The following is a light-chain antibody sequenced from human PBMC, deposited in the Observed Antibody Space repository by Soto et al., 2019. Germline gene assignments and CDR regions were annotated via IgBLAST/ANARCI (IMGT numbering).Light chain of an antibody. CDR3: QQYETFSGT. CDR2: DAS. V-gene: IGKV1-5*01. J-gene: IGKJ1*01. Sequence: IHRTHSPSTLSASLLYTVTVTFLASQSVSGWLAWYQQKPGEAPKLLIYDASALPRGVPSRFSGSGSGTKFTLTIASLQPDDFATYYCQQYETFSGTFGPGTKVDIK. CDR1: QSVSGW.